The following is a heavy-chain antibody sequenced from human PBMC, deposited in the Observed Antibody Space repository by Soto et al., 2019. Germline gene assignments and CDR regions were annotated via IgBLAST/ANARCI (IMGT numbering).Heavy chain of an antibody. Sequence: GGSLRLSCAASGFTFSSYAMSWVRQAPGKGLKWVSAISGSGGSTYYADSVKGRFTISRDNSKNTLYLQMNSLRAEDTAVYYCAKDVRYFDWLSEVYIDYWGQGTLVTVSS. CDR1: GFTFSSYA. D-gene: IGHD3-9*01. CDR3: AKDVRYFDWLSEVYIDY. V-gene: IGHV3-23*01. J-gene: IGHJ4*02. CDR2: ISGSGGST.